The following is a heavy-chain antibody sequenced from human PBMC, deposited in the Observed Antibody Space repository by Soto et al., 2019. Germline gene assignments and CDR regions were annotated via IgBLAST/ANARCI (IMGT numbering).Heavy chain of an antibody. V-gene: IGHV5-51*01. CDR3: ARVNGSSGWYSLYYYYYGMDV. D-gene: IGHD6-19*01. Sequence: GESLKISCKGSGYSFTSYWIGWVRQMPGKGLEWMGIIYPGDSDTRYSPSFQGQVTISADKSISTAYLQWSSLKASDTAMYYCARVNGSSGWYSLYYYYYGMDVWGQGTTVTVSS. J-gene: IGHJ6*02. CDR2: IYPGDSDT. CDR1: GYSFTSYW.